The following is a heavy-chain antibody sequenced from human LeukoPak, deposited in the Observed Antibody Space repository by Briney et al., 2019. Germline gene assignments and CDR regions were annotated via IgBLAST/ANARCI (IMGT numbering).Heavy chain of an antibody. CDR1: GGSISSGSYY. J-gene: IGHJ5*02. V-gene: IGHV4-61*02. CDR3: ARAVGSSESNWFDP. Sequence: SQTLSLTCTVSGGSISSGSYYWSWIRQPAGKGLEWIGRIYTSGSTHYNPSLKSRVTVSVDTSKNQFSLNLNSVTAADTAVYYCARAVGSSESNWFDPWGQGTLATVSS. CDR2: IYTSGST. D-gene: IGHD6-19*01.